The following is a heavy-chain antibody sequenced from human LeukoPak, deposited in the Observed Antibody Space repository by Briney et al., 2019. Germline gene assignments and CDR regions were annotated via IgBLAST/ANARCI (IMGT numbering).Heavy chain of an antibody. V-gene: IGHV5-51*01. CDR1: GYSFTSYW. D-gene: IGHD2-15*01. J-gene: IGHJ4*02. Sequence: GESLKISCKGSGYSFTSYWIGWVRQMPGKGLEWMGIINPGNSDTRYSPSFQGQVTISADKSISTAYLQWSSLKASDTAMYYCARRPRYCSGGSCYHGRYFDYWGQGTLVTVSS. CDR2: INPGNSDT. CDR3: ARRPRYCSGGSCYHGRYFDY.